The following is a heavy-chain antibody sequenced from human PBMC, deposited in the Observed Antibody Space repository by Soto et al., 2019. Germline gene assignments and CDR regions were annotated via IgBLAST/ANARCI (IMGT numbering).Heavy chain of an antibody. CDR3: ATSTGHFLK. V-gene: IGHV3-30*03. Sequence: GGSLRLSCVGSGFTFRQSGMHWVRQTPGRGLEWVALVSHDGTNKFYRDSVKGRFTISRDNSKDTLFLQMYSLRPEDTAVYYCATSTGHFLKWGQGIPVTVSS. J-gene: IGHJ4*02. CDR2: VSHDGTNK. CDR1: GFTFRQSG.